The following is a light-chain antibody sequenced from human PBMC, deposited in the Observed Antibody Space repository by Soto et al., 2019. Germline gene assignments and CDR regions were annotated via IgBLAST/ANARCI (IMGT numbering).Light chain of an antibody. CDR3: QQYYTYST. Sequence: DIQMTQSPSSLSASVGDIVTITCRASQGISTYLKWYQQKPGKAPKLLIFDASTLKTGVPSRFGGSGSGAEFNFTITGLQPDDFATYFCQQYYTYSTFGQGRRLEIK. V-gene: IGKV1-5*01. CDR2: DAS. CDR1: QGISTY. J-gene: IGKJ5*01.